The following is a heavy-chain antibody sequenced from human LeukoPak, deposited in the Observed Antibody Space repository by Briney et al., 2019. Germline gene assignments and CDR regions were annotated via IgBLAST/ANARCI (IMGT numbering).Heavy chain of an antibody. V-gene: IGHV4-34*01. D-gene: IGHD2-2*01. Sequence: PSETLSLTCAVYGGSFSGYYWSWIRQPPGKGLEWIGEINHSGSTNHNPSLKSRVTISVDASKNQFSLKLSSVTAADTAVYYCARSKRYPPPRAYCCSTSCSNASYYYYYMDVWGKGTTVTVSS. CDR3: ARSKRYPPPRAYCCSTSCSNASYYYYYMDV. CDR1: GGSFSGYY. CDR2: INHSGST. J-gene: IGHJ6*03.